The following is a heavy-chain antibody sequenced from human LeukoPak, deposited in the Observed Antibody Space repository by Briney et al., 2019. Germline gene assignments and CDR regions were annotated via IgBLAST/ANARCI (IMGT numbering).Heavy chain of an antibody. J-gene: IGHJ4*02. CDR3: AGSSGWYSY. Sequence: SQTLSLTCAISGDSVSRDSIAWNWIRQSPSRGLEWLGRTYYRSKWYNDYAVSVKGRITINPDTSKNQFSLQLSSVTPEDTGVYYCAGSSGWYSYWGQGTLVTVSS. CDR2: TYYRSKWYN. D-gene: IGHD6-19*01. CDR1: GDSVSRDSIA. V-gene: IGHV6-1*01.